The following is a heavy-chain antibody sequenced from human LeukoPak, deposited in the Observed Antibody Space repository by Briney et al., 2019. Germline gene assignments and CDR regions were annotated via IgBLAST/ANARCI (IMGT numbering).Heavy chain of an antibody. CDR3: ARDLTGTYSFDY. Sequence: PGGSLRLSCAASGFTFSSYAMHWVRRAPGKGLEYVSTISTNGGPTYYAISVKGRFTISRDNSKNTLYLQMGSLRAEDMAVYFCARDLTGTYSFDYWGQGTLVTVSS. D-gene: IGHD7-27*01. J-gene: IGHJ4*02. V-gene: IGHV3-64*01. CDR1: GFTFSSYA. CDR2: ISTNGGPT.